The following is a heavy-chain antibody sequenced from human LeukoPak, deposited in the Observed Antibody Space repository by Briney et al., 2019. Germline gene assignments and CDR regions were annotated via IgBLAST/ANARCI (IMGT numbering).Heavy chain of an antibody. D-gene: IGHD5-12*01. J-gene: IGHJ4*02. CDR2: INHSGSA. Sequence: SETLSLTCAVYGGSFSGYYWSWIRQPPGKGLEWIGEINHSGSANCNPSLKSRVTISVDTSRNQFSLKLSSVTAADTAVYYCAKGWLPSSTPFDYWGQGTLVTVSS. V-gene: IGHV4-34*01. CDR1: GGSFSGYY. CDR3: AKGWLPSSTPFDY.